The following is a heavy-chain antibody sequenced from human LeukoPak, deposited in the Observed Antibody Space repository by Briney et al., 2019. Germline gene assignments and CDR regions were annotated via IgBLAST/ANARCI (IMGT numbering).Heavy chain of an antibody. CDR3: ARVYYGADY. D-gene: IGHD3-10*01. CDR1: GYSISSGYY. V-gene: IGHV4-38-2*01. CDR2: IYHSGST. J-gene: IGHJ4*02. Sequence: SETLSLTCAVSGYSISSGYYWGWIRQPPGKGLEWIGSIYHSGSTYYNPSLKRRVTISVDTSKNQFSLKLSSVTAADTAVYYCARVYYGADYWGQGTLVTVSS.